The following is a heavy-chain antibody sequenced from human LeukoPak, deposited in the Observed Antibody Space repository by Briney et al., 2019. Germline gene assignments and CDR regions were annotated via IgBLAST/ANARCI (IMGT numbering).Heavy chain of an antibody. Sequence: ASVKVSCKASGDTFSSYAIIWVRQAPGQGLEWMGGIIPIFGTANYAQKFQGRVTITADESTSTAYMELSSLRSEDTAVYYCARAGIAAAGTLDYWGQGTRVTVSS. D-gene: IGHD6-13*01. CDR2: IIPIFGTA. CDR3: ARAGIAAAGTLDY. J-gene: IGHJ4*02. CDR1: GDTFSSYA. V-gene: IGHV1-69*01.